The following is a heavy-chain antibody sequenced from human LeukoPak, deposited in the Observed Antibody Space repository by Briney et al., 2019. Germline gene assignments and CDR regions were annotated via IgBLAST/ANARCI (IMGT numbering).Heavy chain of an antibody. CDR1: GFTFSSYW. CDR3: AREWAVDF. J-gene: IGHJ4*02. Sequence: GGSLRLSCAASGFTFSSYWMSWVRQAPGKGLEWVSSISSSSSYTYYADSVRGRFTISRDNARNSLYLQMSSLRAEDTAVYYCAREWAVDFWGQGTLVTVS. CDR2: ISSSSSYT. V-gene: IGHV3-21*01.